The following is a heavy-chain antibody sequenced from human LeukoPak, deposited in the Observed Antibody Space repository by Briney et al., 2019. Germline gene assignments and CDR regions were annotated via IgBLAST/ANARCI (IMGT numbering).Heavy chain of an antibody. Sequence: SETLSLTCTVSGGSISSYYWNWIRQPPGKGLEWIGYIYYSGRTNYNPSLKSRVTISVDTSKSQFSLKLSSVTAADTAVYYCARQEIAVAATLFDYWGQGTLVTVSS. CDR3: ARQEIAVAATLFDY. CDR1: GGSISSYY. V-gene: IGHV4-59*08. CDR2: IYYSGRT. D-gene: IGHD6-19*01. J-gene: IGHJ4*02.